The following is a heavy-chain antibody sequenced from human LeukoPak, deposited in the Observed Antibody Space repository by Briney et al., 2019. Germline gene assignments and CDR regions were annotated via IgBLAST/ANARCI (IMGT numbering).Heavy chain of an antibody. Sequence: SETLSLTCTVSGVSISSYYWSWIRQTPRKGLEWIGYVTYSGSTKYTLSLKSRLTMSVDTSRNQFSLKLTSVTAADTAVYYCARDRGFGDYGIDFWGQGTLVTVSS. CDR3: ARDRGFGDYGIDF. CDR1: GVSISSYY. CDR2: VTYSGST. J-gene: IGHJ4*02. D-gene: IGHD4-17*01. V-gene: IGHV4-59*01.